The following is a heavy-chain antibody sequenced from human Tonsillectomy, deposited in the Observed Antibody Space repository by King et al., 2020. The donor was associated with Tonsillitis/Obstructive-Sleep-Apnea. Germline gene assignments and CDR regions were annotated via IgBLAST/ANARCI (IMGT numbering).Heavy chain of an antibody. D-gene: IGHD5-24*01. CDR3: AGSMTSITSFDY. CDR2: IYTGDTT. Sequence: EVQLVESGGGLVHPGGSLRLSCTASEFSVSNNYMSWVRQAPGKGLEWVSVIYTGDTTTYADSVKRRLTISRDNSKKTLYLQMISLRGEDTAVDYCAGSMTSITSFDYWGQGTLVTVSS. CDR1: EFSVSNNY. J-gene: IGHJ4*02. V-gene: IGHV3-66*01.